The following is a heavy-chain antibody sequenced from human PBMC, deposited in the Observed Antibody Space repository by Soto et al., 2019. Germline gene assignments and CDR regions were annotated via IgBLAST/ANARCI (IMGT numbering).Heavy chain of an antibody. Sequence: PGGSLRLSCAASGFTFSSYVMSWVRQAPGKGLEWVSVISGSGGNTFYADSVKGRFTVSRDNSKNTLYLQMDSLRAEDTAIYYCAKAEDNYDVLTGYYLGNYYFDYWGQGTLVTVS. CDR2: ISGSGGNT. CDR3: AKAEDNYDVLTGYYLGNYYFDY. D-gene: IGHD3-9*01. V-gene: IGHV3-23*01. CDR1: GFTFSSYV. J-gene: IGHJ4*02.